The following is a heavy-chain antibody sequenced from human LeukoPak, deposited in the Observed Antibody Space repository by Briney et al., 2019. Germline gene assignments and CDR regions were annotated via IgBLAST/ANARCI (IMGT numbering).Heavy chain of an antibody. V-gene: IGHV3-43D*03. CDR1: GFTFDDYA. CDR3: ARDLRTGYYFDY. CDR2: ISWDGGST. J-gene: IGHJ4*02. D-gene: IGHD1-14*01. Sequence: GGSLRLSCAASGFTFDDYAMHWVRQAPGKGLEWVSLISWDGGSTYYADSVKGRFTISRDNSKNTLYLQMNSLRAEDTAVYYCARDLRTGYYFDYWGQGTLVTVSS.